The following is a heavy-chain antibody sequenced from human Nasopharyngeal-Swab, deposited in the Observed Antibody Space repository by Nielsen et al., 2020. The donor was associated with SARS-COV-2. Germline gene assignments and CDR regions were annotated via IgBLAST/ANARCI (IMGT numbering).Heavy chain of an antibody. CDR1: GYTFTSYA. Sequence: ASVKVSCKASGYTFTSYAMHWVRQDPGQRLEWMGWINAGNGNTKYSQKFQGRVTITRDTSASTAYMELSSLRSEDTAVYYCARGIAAAGTLDYWGQGTLVTVSS. D-gene: IGHD6-13*01. J-gene: IGHJ4*02. CDR3: ARGIAAAGTLDY. V-gene: IGHV1-3*01. CDR2: INAGNGNT.